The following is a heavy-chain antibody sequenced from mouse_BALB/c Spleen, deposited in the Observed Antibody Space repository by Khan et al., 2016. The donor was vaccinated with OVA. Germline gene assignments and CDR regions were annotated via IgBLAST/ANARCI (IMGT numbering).Heavy chain of an antibody. V-gene: IGHV3-2*02. CDR3: ARRNV. CDR2: ITYSGST. J-gene: IGHJ1*01. CDR1: GYSITSDYA. Sequence: VQLQQSGPGLVKPSQSLSLTCTVTGYSITSDYAWNWIRQFPGNKLEWMGYITYSGSTSYNPSLKSRISITRDTSKNQFFLQLNSVTTEDTATYFCARRNVWGAGTTVTVSS.